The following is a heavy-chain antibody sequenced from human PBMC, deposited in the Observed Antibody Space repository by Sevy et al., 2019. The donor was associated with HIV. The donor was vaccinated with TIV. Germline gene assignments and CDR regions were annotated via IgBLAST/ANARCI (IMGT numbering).Heavy chain of an antibody. CDR3: TRWKGLQSIFDF. D-gene: IGHD2-21*01. J-gene: IGHJ4*02. CDR2: LKNKASGGTV. Sequence: GGSLRLSCTASGFTFGDYTMNWVRQAPGKGLEWVAFLKNKASGGTVDHAASVKGRFTISMDDSKSIVYLQMNDLKTEDTAVYYCTRWKGLQSIFDFWGQGVLVTVSS. CDR1: GFTFGDYT. V-gene: IGHV3-49*04.